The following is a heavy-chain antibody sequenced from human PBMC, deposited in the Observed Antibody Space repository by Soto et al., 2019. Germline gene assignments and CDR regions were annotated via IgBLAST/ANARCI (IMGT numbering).Heavy chain of an antibody. J-gene: IGHJ6*02. D-gene: IGHD3-10*01. CDR2: TYYKSKLNN. Sequence: PSQTLSLPCGISGDSVSSNSSACNFIRQSPSRGLEWLGRTYYKSKLNNDYALSVKSRITINPDTSKNQFSLHLYSVTPEDPAVYYCTGITWFRGMDVWGQGTPVTFSS. V-gene: IGHV6-1*01. CDR1: GDSVSSNSSA. CDR3: TGITWFRGMDV.